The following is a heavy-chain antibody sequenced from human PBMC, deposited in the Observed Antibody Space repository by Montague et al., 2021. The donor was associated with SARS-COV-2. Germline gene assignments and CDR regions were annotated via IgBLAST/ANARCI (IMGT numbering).Heavy chain of an antibody. CDR3: ARILVAAAGSPFDP. V-gene: IGHV2-70*11. CDR2: IDWDDDK. Sequence: PALVKPTQTLTLTCTFSGFSLSTSGMCVSWIRQPPGKALEWLARIDWDDDKYYSTSLETRLTISKDTSKNQVVLTMTNMDPVDTATYYCARILVAAAGSPFDPWGQGTLVTVSP. D-gene: IGHD6-13*01. CDR1: GFSLSTSGMC. J-gene: IGHJ5*02.